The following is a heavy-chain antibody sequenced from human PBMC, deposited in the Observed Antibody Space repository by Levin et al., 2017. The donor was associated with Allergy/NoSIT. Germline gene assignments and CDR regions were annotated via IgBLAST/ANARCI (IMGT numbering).Heavy chain of an antibody. CDR1: GYTFTGYH. J-gene: IGHJ4*02. CDR2: FNPNSGGA. V-gene: IGHV1-2*02. CDR3: VRVYYYDGSGYYYEDS. Sequence: GESLKISCKASGYTFTGYHIHWVRQAPGQGLEWMGWFNPNSGGADYAQKFQGRVTMTRDTSFSTAYMELSRLRSDDTAVYYCVRVYYYDGSGYYYEDSWGQGTLVTVSS. D-gene: IGHD3-22*01.